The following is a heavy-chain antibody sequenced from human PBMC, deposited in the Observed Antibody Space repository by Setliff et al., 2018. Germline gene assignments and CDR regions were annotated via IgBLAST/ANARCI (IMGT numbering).Heavy chain of an antibody. J-gene: IGHJ6*02. CDR3: ARGKVLYDYVWGSYRYEDYYYGMDV. V-gene: IGHV4-34*01. CDR2: INHSGST. Sequence: ETLSLTCAVYGGSFSGYYWSWIRQPPGKGLEWIGEINHSGSTNYNPSLKSRVTMSVDTSKNQFSLKLSSVTAADTAVYYCARGKVLYDYVWGSYRYEDYYYGMDVWGQGTTVTVSS. CDR1: GGSFSGYY. D-gene: IGHD3-16*02.